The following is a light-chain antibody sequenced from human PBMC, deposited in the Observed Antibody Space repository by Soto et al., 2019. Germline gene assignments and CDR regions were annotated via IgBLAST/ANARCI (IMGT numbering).Light chain of an antibody. V-gene: IGKV1-5*01. Sequence: DIEMTQSPATLSASLGDTVTVTCRASQSVSGWFAWYQQKPGEAPKLLIYDASSLESGVPSRFSGSGSGTEFTLTISSLQPDDFATYYCQQYNSYSSFGQGTKVDIK. CDR1: QSVSGW. J-gene: IGKJ1*01. CDR3: QQYNSYSS. CDR2: DAS.